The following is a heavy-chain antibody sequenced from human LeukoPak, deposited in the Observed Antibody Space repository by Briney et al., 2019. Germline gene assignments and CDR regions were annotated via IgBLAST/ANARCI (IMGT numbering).Heavy chain of an antibody. J-gene: IGHJ4*02. CDR3: ARHEGVGAAPDF. D-gene: IGHD2-15*01. V-gene: IGHV5-10-1*01. CDR1: GYSFTNYW. CDR2: IDPSDSYT. Sequence: GESLKISCKDSGYSFTNYWISWVRQMPGKGLEWMGRIDPSDSYTNYSPSFQGHVTISADKSISTAYLQWSSLKASDAAMYYCARHEGVGAAPDFWGQGTLVTVSS.